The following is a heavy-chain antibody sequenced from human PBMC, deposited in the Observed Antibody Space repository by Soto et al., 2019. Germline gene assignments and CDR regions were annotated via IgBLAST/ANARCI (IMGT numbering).Heavy chain of an antibody. J-gene: IGHJ6*02. CDR1: GFTFNEYY. CDR2: SSNSGTFA. V-gene: IGHV3-11*06. Sequence: PGGSLRLSCAASGFTFNEYYMSWIRQAPGKGLEWISYSSNSGTFARYADSVKGRFSISRDNAKNSLYLQINSLRGDDTAVYYCARALYYYYGMDVWGQGTTVTVSS. CDR3: ARALYYYYGMDV.